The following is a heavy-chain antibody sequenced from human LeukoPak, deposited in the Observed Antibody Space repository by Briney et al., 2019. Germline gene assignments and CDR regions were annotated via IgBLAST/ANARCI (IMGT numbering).Heavy chain of an antibody. CDR3: ARRVGVAVAGTSFDY. V-gene: IGHV1-46*01. J-gene: IGHJ4*02. CDR1: GYTFTSYY. D-gene: IGHD6-19*01. Sequence: ASVKVSCKASGYTFTSYYMHWVRQAPGQGLEWMRIINPSGGSTSYAQKFQGRVTMTRDTSTSTVYMELSSLRSEDTAVYYCARRVGVAVAGTSFDYWGQGTLVTVSS. CDR2: INPSGGST.